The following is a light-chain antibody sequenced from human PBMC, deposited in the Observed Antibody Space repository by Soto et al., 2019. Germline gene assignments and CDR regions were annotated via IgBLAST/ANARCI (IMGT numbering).Light chain of an antibody. CDR1: QSISTW. CDR3: QQYNSWLRA. V-gene: IGKV1-5*03. J-gene: IGKJ1*01. Sequence: DIQMTQSPSTLSASVGDRVTITCRASQSISTWLAWYQQEPGKAPKLLIHKASSLQSGVPSRFSGSGSGTDFTLTISSLHPDDFATYYCQQYNSWLRAFGPGTKVDIK. CDR2: KAS.